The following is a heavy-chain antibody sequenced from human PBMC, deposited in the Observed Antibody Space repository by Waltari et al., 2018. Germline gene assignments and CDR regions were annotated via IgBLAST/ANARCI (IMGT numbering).Heavy chain of an antibody. Sequence: EVQLVQSGAEVKKPGESLKISCKGSGYSFTSYWIGWVRQMPGKGLEWMGIIYPGASDTRYSPSFQGQVTISADKSISTAYLQWSSLKASDTAMYYCVRHLNGYSYGFHYYYYMDVWGKGTTVTVSS. CDR1: GYSFTSYW. D-gene: IGHD5-18*01. V-gene: IGHV5-51*01. CDR3: VRHLNGYSYGFHYYYYMDV. J-gene: IGHJ6*03. CDR2: IYPGASDT.